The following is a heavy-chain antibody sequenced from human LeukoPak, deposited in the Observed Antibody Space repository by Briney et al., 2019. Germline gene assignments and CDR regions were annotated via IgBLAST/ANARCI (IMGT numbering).Heavy chain of an antibody. J-gene: IGHJ5*02. D-gene: IGHD3-22*01. CDR3: ARDPWYYDSSGP. V-gene: IGHV4-59*01. CDR2: IYYSGST. Sequence: PSETLSLTCTVSGGSISSYYWSWIRQPPGKGLEWIGYIYYSGSTYYNPSLKSRVTISVDTSKNQFSLKLSSVTAADTAVYYCARDPWYYDSSGPWGQGTLVTVSS. CDR1: GGSISSYY.